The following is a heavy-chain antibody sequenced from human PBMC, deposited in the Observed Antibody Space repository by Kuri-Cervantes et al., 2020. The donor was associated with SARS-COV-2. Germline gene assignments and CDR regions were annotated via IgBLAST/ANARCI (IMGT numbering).Heavy chain of an antibody. Sequence: GESLKISCSASGFTFSSYAMRWVRQAPGKGLEWVSAVGPGGRSTYYADSVKGRFTISRDNSKNTLFLQMNSLRAEDTAVYYCAKHLSGSLDYWGQGNQVTGAS. CDR2: VGPGGRST. CDR3: AKHLSGSLDY. CDR1: GFTFSSYA. D-gene: IGHD1-26*01. V-gene: IGHV3-23*01. J-gene: IGHJ4*02.